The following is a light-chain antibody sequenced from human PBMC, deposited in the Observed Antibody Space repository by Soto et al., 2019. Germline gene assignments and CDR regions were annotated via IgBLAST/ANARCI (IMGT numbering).Light chain of an antibody. CDR2: DVT. V-gene: IGLV2-14*03. Sequence: QSALTQPASVSGSPGRSVTISCTGTSSDVGDFNYVSWYQHLPGRAPKLIIYDVTHRPSGISYRFSASKSGRTASLTISVLQAEDEADYYCSSYSSSTTHVVFGGGTKLTVL. J-gene: IGLJ2*01. CDR3: SSYSSSTTHVV. CDR1: SSDVGDFNY.